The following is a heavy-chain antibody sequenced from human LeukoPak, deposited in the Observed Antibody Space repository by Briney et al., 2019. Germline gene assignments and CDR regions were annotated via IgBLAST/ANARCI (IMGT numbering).Heavy chain of an antibody. Sequence: GESLKISCQGSGYSFTNYWIGWVRQMPGKGLEWMGIIYPRDSDTRYRPSFQGQVTISADKSICTADLQWSSLKASDTAMYYCAKVDSRAIDYWGQGTLVTVSS. D-gene: IGHD3-22*01. J-gene: IGHJ4*02. V-gene: IGHV5-51*01. CDR3: AKVDSRAIDY. CDR2: IYPRDSDT. CDR1: GYSFTNYW.